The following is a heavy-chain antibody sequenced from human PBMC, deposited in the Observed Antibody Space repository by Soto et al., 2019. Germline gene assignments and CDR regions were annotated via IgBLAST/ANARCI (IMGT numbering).Heavy chain of an antibody. CDR1: GGSFSGYY. Sequence: SETLSLTCAVYGGSFSGYYWSLIRQPPGEGLEWIGEINHSGSTKFNPSLKSRVTISLDTSKNQFSLKLTSVTAADTAVYYCARGTLIAAAGTDFWGKGTQVTVSS. J-gene: IGHJ6*04. V-gene: IGHV4-34*01. D-gene: IGHD6-13*01. CDR3: ARGTLIAAAGTDF. CDR2: INHSGST.